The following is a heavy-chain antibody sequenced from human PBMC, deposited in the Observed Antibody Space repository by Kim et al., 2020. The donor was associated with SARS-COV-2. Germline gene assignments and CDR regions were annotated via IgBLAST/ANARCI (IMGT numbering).Heavy chain of an antibody. D-gene: IGHD6-13*01. Sequence: YAESVKGRCTSSRDNSKNTLYLQMNSLRAEDTAVYYCAKSIAAAGTPFDYWGQGTLVTVSS. J-gene: IGHJ4*02. CDR3: AKSIAAAGTPFDY. V-gene: IGHV3-23*01.